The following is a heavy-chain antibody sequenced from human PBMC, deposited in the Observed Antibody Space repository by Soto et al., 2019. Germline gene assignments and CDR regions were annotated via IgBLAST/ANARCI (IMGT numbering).Heavy chain of an antibody. D-gene: IGHD3-22*01. J-gene: IGHJ4*02. CDR1: GFTFSSYG. CDR2: IWYDGSNK. CDR3: ARSLLAYYYDSSGYYFPDY. V-gene: IGHV3-33*01. Sequence: QVQLVESGGGVAQPGRSLRLSCAASGFTFSSYGMHWVRQAPGKGLEWVAVIWYDGSNKYYADSVKGRFTISRDNSKNTLYLQMNSLRAEDTAVYYCARSLLAYYYDSSGYYFPDYWGQGTLVTVSS.